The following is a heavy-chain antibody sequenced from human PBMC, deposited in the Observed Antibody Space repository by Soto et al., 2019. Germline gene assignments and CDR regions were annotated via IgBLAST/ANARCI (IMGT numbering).Heavy chain of an antibody. V-gene: IGHV3-23*01. CDR3: AKDGIRKDDF. J-gene: IGHJ4*02. CDR2: ISANGVNT. Sequence: EVQLLESGGGFIQPWGSLRLSCAASGFSISDYAMSWGRQAPGKGLEWASSISANGVNTFYADSVRGRFAISRDTSKNTVYLRMNNLRAADTALYYCAKDGIRKDDFWGQGTLVTVSS. CDR1: GFSISDYA.